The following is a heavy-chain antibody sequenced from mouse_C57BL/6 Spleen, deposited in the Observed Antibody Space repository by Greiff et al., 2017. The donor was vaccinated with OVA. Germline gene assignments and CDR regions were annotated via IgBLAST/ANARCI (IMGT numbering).Heavy chain of an antibody. Sequence: VQLQQSGPELVKPGASVKISCKASGYAFSSSWMNWVKQRPGKGLEWIGRIYPGDGDTNYNGKFKGKATLTVDTSSSTAYMQLSSLTSEDSAVYYCARYYSNSGWYFDVWGTGTTVTVSS. CDR3: ARYYSNSGWYFDV. D-gene: IGHD2-5*01. V-gene: IGHV1-82*01. CDR1: GYAFSSSW. J-gene: IGHJ1*03. CDR2: IYPGDGDT.